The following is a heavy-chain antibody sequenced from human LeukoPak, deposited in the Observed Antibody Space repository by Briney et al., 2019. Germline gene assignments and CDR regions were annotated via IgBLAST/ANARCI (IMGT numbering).Heavy chain of an antibody. D-gene: IGHD4-17*01. CDR2: IYYSGST. Sequence: SETLSLTCTVSGGSISSYYWSWIRQPPGKGLEWIGYIYYSGSTNYNPSLKSRVTISVDTSKNQFSLKLSSVTAADTAVYYCARGSYGDYVWYYFDYWGQGTLVTVSS. V-gene: IGHV4-59*01. CDR3: ARGSYGDYVWYYFDY. J-gene: IGHJ4*02. CDR1: GGSISSYY.